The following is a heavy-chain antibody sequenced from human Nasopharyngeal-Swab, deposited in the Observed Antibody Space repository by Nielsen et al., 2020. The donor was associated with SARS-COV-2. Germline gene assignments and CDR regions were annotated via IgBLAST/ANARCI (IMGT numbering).Heavy chain of an antibody. Sequence: SQTFSLTCAVYGGSFSGYYWSWIRQPPGKGLEWIGEINHSGSTNYNPSLKSRVTISVDTSKNQFSLKLSSVTAADTAVYYCARGPKGGSGSYSPLDYWGQGTLVTVSS. CDR3: ARGPKGGSGSYSPLDY. V-gene: IGHV4-34*01. CDR1: GGSFSGYY. J-gene: IGHJ4*02. D-gene: IGHD3-10*01. CDR2: INHSGST.